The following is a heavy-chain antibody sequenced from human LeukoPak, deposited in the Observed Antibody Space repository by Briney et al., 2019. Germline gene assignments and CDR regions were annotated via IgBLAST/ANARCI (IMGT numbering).Heavy chain of an antibody. D-gene: IGHD2-21*01. CDR2: LRGDGSDR. CDR1: GXTFSGYW. Sequence: GSLRLSCSASGXTFSGYWMHWVRQAPGKGLEWVSRLRGDGSDRTYADSVKGRFTISRDNAKSTVYLQMNSLRAEDTALYYCARDRGYSFDSWGQGTLVTVSS. J-gene: IGHJ4*02. V-gene: IGHV3-74*01. CDR3: ARDRGYSFDS.